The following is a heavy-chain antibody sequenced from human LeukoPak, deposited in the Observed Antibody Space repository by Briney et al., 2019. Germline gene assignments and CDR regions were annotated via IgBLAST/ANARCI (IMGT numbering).Heavy chain of an antibody. J-gene: IGHJ4*02. Sequence: PSETLSLTCTVSGGSINGYYWTWIRQPPGKGLEWIGYIYYSGSTNYNPSLKSRVTISVDTSKNQFSLKLSSVTAADTAVYYCARDLAEWGQGTLVTVSS. D-gene: IGHD3-3*02. CDR3: ARDLAE. CDR1: GGSINGYY. V-gene: IGHV4-59*01. CDR2: IYYSGST.